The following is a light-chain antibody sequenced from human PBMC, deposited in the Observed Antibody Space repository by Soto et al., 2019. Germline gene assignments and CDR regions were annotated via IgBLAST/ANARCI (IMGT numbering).Light chain of an antibody. J-gene: IGLJ1*01. V-gene: IGLV2-14*01. CDR2: DVS. Sequence: QSVLTQPGSGSGSPGQSSTISCTGTSSDVGGYNYVSWYQQHPGKAPKLMIYDVSNRPSGVSNRFSGSKSGNTASLTISGLQAEDEADYYCSSYTSSSTLHYVFGTGTKVTV. CDR1: SSDVGGYNY. CDR3: SSYTSSSTLHYV.